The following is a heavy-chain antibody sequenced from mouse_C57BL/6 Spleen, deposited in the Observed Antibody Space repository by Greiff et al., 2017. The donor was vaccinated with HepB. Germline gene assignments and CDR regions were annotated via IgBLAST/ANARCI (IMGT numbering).Heavy chain of an antibody. CDR1: GYTFTDYY. V-gene: IGHV1-76*01. Sequence: VKLQESGAELVRPGASVKLSCKASGYTFTDYYINWVKQRPGQGLEWIARIYPGSGNTYYNEKFKGKATLTAEKSSSTAYMQLSSLTSEDSAVYFCATQTRGDYAMDYWGQGTSVTVSS. CDR2: IYPGSGNT. CDR3: ATQTRGDYAMDY. J-gene: IGHJ4*01.